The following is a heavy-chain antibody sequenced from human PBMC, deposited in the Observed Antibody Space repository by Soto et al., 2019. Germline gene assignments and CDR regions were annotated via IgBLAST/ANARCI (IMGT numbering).Heavy chain of an antibody. V-gene: IGHV1-8*01. CDR1: GYSFTAYQ. J-gene: IGHJ4*02. CDR2: MHPGTGDT. CDR3: ARGRYINKGYDRGWDIGY. Sequence: QVQLVQSGAEVKKPGASVRVSCKPSGYSFTAYQIFWVRQATGQGLEWMGWMHPGTGDTDYAQNFQGRDTMTRNSSISAAYMELISLTSADTAVYYCARGRYINKGYDRGWDIGYWGQGTLVTVCS. D-gene: IGHD5-12*01.